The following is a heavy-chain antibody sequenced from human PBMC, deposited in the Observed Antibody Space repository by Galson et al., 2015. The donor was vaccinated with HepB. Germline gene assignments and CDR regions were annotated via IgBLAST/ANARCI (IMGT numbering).Heavy chain of an antibody. CDR2: INPSGGST. V-gene: IGHV1-46*01. CDR1: GYTFTSYY. CDR3: AVGPTEGGRYSYGYYYYYGMDV. Sequence: SVKVSCKASGYTFTSYYMHWVRQAPGQGLEWMGIINPSGGSTSYAQKFQGRVTMTRDTSTSTVYMELSSLRSEDTAVYYCAVGPTEGGRYSYGYYYYYGMDVWGQGTTVTVSS. J-gene: IGHJ6*02. D-gene: IGHD5-18*01.